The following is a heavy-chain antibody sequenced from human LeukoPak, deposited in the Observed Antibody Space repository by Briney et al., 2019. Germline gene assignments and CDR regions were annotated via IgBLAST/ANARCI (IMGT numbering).Heavy chain of an antibody. CDR2: ISGSGGST. CDR1: GFTFSSYA. CDR3: AKSPSRTRRITIFGVVPADFDY. V-gene: IGHV3-23*01. Sequence: GGSLRLSCAASGFTFSSYAMSWVRQAPGKGLEWVSAISGSGGSTYYADSVKGRFTISSDNSKNTLYLQMNSLRAEDTAVYYCAKSPSRTRRITIFGVVPADFDYWGQGTLVTVSS. D-gene: IGHD3-3*01. J-gene: IGHJ4*02.